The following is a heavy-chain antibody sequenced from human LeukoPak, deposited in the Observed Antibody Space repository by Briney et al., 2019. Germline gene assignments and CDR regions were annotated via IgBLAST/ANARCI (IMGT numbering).Heavy chain of an antibody. CDR3: ARGGGNYYDCSGYYFLLRY. CDR1: GGSISSYY. J-gene: IGHJ4*02. CDR2: NYYSGST. V-gene: IGHV4-59*01. D-gene: IGHD3-22*01. Sequence: SETLSLTCTVSGGSISSYYWSWIRQPPGKGLEWIGYNYYSGSTNYNPSLKSRVTISVDTSKNQFSLKLSSVTAADTAVYYCARGGGNYYDCSGYYFLLRYWGQGTLVTVSS.